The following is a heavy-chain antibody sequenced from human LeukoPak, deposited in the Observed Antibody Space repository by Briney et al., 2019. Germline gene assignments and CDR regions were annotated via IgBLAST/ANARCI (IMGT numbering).Heavy chain of an antibody. CDR3: AKGPYCGGDCYFPDY. CDR2: ISYDGSNR. D-gene: IGHD2-21*02. CDR1: GFTFNSYG. Sequence: PGTSLRLSCAASGFTFNSYGMHWVRQAPGKGLEWVTVISYDGSNRYYADSVKGRFTISRDNSKNTLYLQMNSLRAEDTAVYYCAKGPYCGGDCYFPDYWGQGTLVTVSS. J-gene: IGHJ4*02. V-gene: IGHV3-30*18.